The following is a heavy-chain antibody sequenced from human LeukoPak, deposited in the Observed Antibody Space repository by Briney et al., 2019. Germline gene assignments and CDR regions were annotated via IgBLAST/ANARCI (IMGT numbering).Heavy chain of an antibody. CDR1: GFTFSSYA. D-gene: IGHD4-23*01. J-gene: IGHJ6*03. CDR3: ARVGLLRWLTNGGYYYYYMDV. Sequence: GGSLRLSCAASGFTFSSYAMHWVRQVPGKGLEWVAVISYDGSNKYYADSVKGRFTISRDNSKNTLYLQMNSLRAEDTAVYYCARVGLLRWLTNGGYYYYYMDVWGKGTTVTVSS. CDR2: ISYDGSNK. V-gene: IGHV3-30*04.